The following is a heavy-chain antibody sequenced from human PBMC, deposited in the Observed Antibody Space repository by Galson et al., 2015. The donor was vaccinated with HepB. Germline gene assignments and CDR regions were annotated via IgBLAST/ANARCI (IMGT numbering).Heavy chain of an antibody. Sequence: SLRLSCAASGFTFSSYGMHWVRQAPGKGLEWVSVIYSTGTTYYANSVKGRFTISRDNSNNTLYLQMNSLRAEDAAVYYCAGQVRGLRGYVYYGMDVWGQGTTVTVSS. CDR1: GFTFSSYG. J-gene: IGHJ6*02. CDR2: IYSTGTT. CDR3: AGQVRGLRGYVYYGMDV. V-gene: IGHV3-NL1*01. D-gene: IGHD3-10*01.